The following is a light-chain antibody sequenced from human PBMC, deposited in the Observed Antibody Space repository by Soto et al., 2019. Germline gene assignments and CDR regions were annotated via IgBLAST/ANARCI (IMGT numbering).Light chain of an antibody. CDR1: QDISSY. CDR2: SAS. CDR3: QQLNRFPRT. Sequence: DIPLTQSPSFLSASVGDRVTITCRASQDISSYLAWYQQRPGKVPRFLTHSASTFQSGVPSRFSATGSGTTFTLTISSLQPEDIATYYCQQLNRFPRTFGQGTKVEV. V-gene: IGKV1-9*01. J-gene: IGKJ1*01.